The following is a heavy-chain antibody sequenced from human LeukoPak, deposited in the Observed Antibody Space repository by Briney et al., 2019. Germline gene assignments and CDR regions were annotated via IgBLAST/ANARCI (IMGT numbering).Heavy chain of an antibody. V-gene: IGHV3-73*01. Sequence: PGGSLRLSCAASGFTFSGSAMHWVRQASGKGLEWVGRIRSKANSYATAYAASVKGRFTISRDDSKNTAYLQMNSLKTEDTAVYYCTSTKPNYDILTGSAYYYYGMDVWGKGTTVTVSS. CDR1: GFTFSGSA. CDR3: TSTKPNYDILTGSAYYYYGMDV. CDR2: IRSKANSYAT. D-gene: IGHD3-9*01. J-gene: IGHJ6*04.